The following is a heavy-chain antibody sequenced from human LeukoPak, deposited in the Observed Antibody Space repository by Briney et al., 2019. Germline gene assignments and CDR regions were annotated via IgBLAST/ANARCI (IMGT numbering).Heavy chain of an antibody. Sequence: GGSLRLSCAASGFTFSSYWMSWVRQAPGKGLEWVANIKQDGSEKYYVDSVKGRFTISRDNAKNSLYLQMNSLRAEDTAVYYRARDLGRFLRFLWVPFDYWGQGTLVTVSS. CDR2: IKQDGSEK. CDR3: ARDLGRFLRFLWVPFDY. D-gene: IGHD3-3*01. V-gene: IGHV3-7*01. J-gene: IGHJ4*02. CDR1: GFTFSSYW.